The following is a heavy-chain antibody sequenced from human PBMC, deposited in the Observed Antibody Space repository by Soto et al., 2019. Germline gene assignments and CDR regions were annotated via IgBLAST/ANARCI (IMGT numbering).Heavy chain of an antibody. V-gene: IGHV1-2*02. J-gene: IGHJ6*02. D-gene: IGHD5-18*01. CDR2: INSKSGGT. Sequence: QVQLVQSGAEVKKPGASVKVSCKASGYSFTDYYMHWVRQAPGQGLEWMGWINSKSGGTNLAQRFQGRVNMTRDTSISTTHLEVSRLRSDDTAIFYCARSDTDMAAHYSGMDVWGQGPTVTVSS. CDR3: ARSDTDMAAHYSGMDV. CDR1: GYSFTDYY.